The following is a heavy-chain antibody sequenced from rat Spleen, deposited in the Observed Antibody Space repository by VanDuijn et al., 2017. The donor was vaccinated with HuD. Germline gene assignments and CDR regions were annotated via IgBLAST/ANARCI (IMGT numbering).Heavy chain of an antibody. CDR2: ISTGGGNT. CDR3: ARHALMYTTDPFVY. J-gene: IGHJ3*01. D-gene: IGHD1-6*01. CDR1: GFIFNRYY. V-gene: IGHV5-25*01. Sequence: EVQLVESGGGLVQPGGSLKLSCAASGFIFNRYYMVWVRQGPTEGLEWVASISTGGGNTFYRDSVKGRFIISRDNAKRTLHLQMDSLRSEDTATYYCARHALMYTTDPFVYWGQGTLVTVSS.